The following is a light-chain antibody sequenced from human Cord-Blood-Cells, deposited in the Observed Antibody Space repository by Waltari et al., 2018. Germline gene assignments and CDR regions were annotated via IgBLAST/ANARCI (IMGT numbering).Light chain of an antibody. V-gene: IGLV2-14*01. J-gene: IGLJ2*01. CDR2: DVS. CDR3: SSYTSSSTVV. Sequence: QSALTQPASVSGSPGQSTPISCTGTSSDVGGYNYVSWYQQHPGKAPKLMIYDVSKRPSGVSNRFSGSKSGNTASLTISGLQAEDEADYYCSSYTSSSTVVFGGGTKLTVL. CDR1: SSDVGGYNY.